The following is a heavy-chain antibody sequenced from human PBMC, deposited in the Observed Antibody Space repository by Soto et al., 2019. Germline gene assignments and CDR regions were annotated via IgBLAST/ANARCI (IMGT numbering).Heavy chain of an antibody. D-gene: IGHD6-6*01. Sequence: QVQLVQSGAEVKKVGFSVKVSCKASGGTFSSSAMSWLRQAPGQGLEWMVGITPTFGAVNYAQKFQGRLTLTGNELTATAYMELSSLTTEDSAVYYCAIHRRRSSLWFDPWGQRTLVTVSS. CDR1: GGTFSSSA. V-gene: IGHV1-69*12. CDR2: ITPTFGAV. CDR3: AIHRRRSSLWFDP. J-gene: IGHJ5*02.